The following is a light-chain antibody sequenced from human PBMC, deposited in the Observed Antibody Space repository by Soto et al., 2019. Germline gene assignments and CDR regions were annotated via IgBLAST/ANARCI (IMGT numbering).Light chain of an antibody. J-gene: IGKJ1*01. CDR1: QSVSSY. V-gene: IGKV3-15*01. Sequence: EFVLTQSPVTLSLSPGERATLSCRASQSVSSYLAWYQQKPGQAPRLLIYDASTRATGIPARFSGSGSGTEFTLIISSLQSEDFAVYYCQQYNNWPPWTFGHGTKVDIK. CDR3: QQYNNWPPWT. CDR2: DAS.